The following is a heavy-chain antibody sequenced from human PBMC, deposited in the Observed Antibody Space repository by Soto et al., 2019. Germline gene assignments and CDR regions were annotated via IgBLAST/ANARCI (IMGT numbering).Heavy chain of an antibody. V-gene: IGHV3-30*18. CDR2: ISYDGSNK. J-gene: IGHJ3*02. Sequence: PGGSLRLSCAASGFTFSNFGMHWVRQAPDKGLEWVAVISYDGSNKYYADSVKGRFTISRDNSKNTLYLQMNSLRAEDTAVYYCAKAHGTYYYDSSGYSNAFDIWGQGTMVTVSS. CDR1: GFTFSNFG. D-gene: IGHD3-22*01. CDR3: AKAHGTYYYDSSGYSNAFDI.